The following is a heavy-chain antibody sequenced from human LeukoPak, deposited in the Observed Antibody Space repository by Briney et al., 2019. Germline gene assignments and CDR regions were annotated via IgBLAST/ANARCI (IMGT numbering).Heavy chain of an antibody. J-gene: IGHJ3*02. V-gene: IGHV3-23*01. D-gene: IGHD4-23*01. CDR3: VKDKGDYGGDAFHI. CDR1: GFTISDYA. CDR2: VSASGGSA. Sequence: GGSLRLSCAASGFTISDYAMSWVRQAPGKGLEWVSSVSASGGSAYYADPMRDRFIVSRDNSNNTVSLQMDSLRAEDTAIYYCVKDKGDYGGDAFHIWGQGTMVTVSS.